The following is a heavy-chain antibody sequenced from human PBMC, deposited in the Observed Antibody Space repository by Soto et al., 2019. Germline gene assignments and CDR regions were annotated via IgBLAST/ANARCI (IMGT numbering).Heavy chain of an antibody. Sequence: PSETLSLTCTVSGGSISSYSLSWLRQPTGKGLEWIGYIDYSGSTDYIPSLKSRVTISVDTSKNQFYLKLSSVSAADTAMYYCARVQAGTIDYWGQGALVTVSS. D-gene: IGHD1-1*01. CDR2: IDYSGST. J-gene: IGHJ4*02. CDR3: ARVQAGTIDY. V-gene: IGHV4-59*01. CDR1: GGSISSYS.